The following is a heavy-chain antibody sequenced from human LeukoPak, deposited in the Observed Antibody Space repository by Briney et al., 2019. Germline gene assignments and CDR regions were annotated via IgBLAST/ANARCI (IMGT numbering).Heavy chain of an antibody. V-gene: IGHV4-30-4*08. CDR3: ARLKDFTGKEYYFFDL. CDR1: GVSINNPNYC. Sequence: PSETLSLTCTVSGVSINNPNYCWSWVRQPPGKGLEWVGYGYCNGRSYYNPSLRSRLTMTVDTSSNQFSLELSSVTAADTAVYFCARLKDFTGKEYYFFDLWGRGTLVTVSS. CDR2: GYCNGRS. J-gene: IGHJ2*01. D-gene: IGHD2/OR15-2a*01.